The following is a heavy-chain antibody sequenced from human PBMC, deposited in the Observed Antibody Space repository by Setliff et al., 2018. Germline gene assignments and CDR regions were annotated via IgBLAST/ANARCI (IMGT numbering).Heavy chain of an antibody. Sequence: GASVKVSCKASGYTFTSYYMHWVRQAPGQGLEWMGIINPSGGSTSYAQKFQGRVTMTRDTSTSTVYMELSSLRSDDTAVYYCARSNYDILTRNWFDPWGQGTLVTVSS. J-gene: IGHJ5*02. CDR2: INPSGGST. V-gene: IGHV1-46*01. CDR3: ARSNYDILTRNWFDP. CDR1: GYTFTSYY. D-gene: IGHD3-9*01.